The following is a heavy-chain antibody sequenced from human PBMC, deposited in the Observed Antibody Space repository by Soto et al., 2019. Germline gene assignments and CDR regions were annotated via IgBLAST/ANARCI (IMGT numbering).Heavy chain of an antibody. CDR1: GGTLSDHG. CDR2: TIPVFNTA. Sequence: QVQLEQSGAEVKKPGSSVKISCKASGGTLSDHGVSWLRQAPGQGLEWVGGTIPVFNTAKYAPKSQSRVTISADESTKLAYIELGSLRADETAFYYFARGVYGTGNYYTGPSAFDIWGQGTLV. D-gene: IGHD3-10*01. CDR3: ARGVYGTGNYYTGPSAFDI. V-gene: IGHV1-69*01. J-gene: IGHJ3*02.